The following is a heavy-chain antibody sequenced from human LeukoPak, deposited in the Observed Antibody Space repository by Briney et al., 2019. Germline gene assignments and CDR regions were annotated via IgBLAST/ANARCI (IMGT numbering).Heavy chain of an antibody. CDR3: ASTSGSSWYPDAFDI. CDR1: GGTFSSYA. J-gene: IGHJ3*02. D-gene: IGHD6-13*01. Sequence: GASVKVSCKASGGTFSSYAISWVRQAPGQGLEWMGGIIPIFGTANYAQKFQGRVTITADKSTSTAYMELSSLRSEDTAVYYCASTSGSSWYPDAFDIWGQGTMVTVSS. CDR2: IIPIFGTA. V-gene: IGHV1-69*06.